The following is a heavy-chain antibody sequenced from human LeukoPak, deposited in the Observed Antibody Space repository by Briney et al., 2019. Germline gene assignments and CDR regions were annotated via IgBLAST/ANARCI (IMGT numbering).Heavy chain of an antibody. V-gene: IGHV3-30-3*01. J-gene: IGHJ4*02. Sequence: GRSLRLSCAASGFTFSSYAMHWVRQAPGKGLEWVAVISYDGSNKYYADSVKGRFTISRDNSKNTLYLQMNSLRAEDTAVYYCARDMYSSSSGGDYWGQGTLVTVSS. CDR3: ARDMYSSSSGGDY. D-gene: IGHD6-6*01. CDR2: ISYDGSNK. CDR1: GFTFSSYA.